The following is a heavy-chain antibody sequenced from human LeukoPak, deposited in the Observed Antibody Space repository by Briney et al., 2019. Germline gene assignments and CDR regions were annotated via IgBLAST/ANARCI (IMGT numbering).Heavy chain of an antibody. D-gene: IGHD6-19*01. CDR1: GFTVSSNY. V-gene: IGHV3-53*04. CDR2: IYSGGST. Sequence: GGSLRLSCAASGFTVSSNYMSWVRQAPGKGLEWVSLIYSGGSTYYADSVKGRFTISRHNSKNTLYLQMNSLRAEDTAMYYCARYGVGRGWYYAFDIWGQGTMVTVSS. CDR3: ARYGVGRGWYYAFDI. J-gene: IGHJ3*02.